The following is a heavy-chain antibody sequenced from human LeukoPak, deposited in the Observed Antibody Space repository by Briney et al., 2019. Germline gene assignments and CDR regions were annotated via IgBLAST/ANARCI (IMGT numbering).Heavy chain of an antibody. CDR3: ARGGSYLSAFDI. J-gene: IGHJ3*02. D-gene: IGHD1-26*01. Sequence: GGSLRLSCAASGFTLSSYAMSWVRQGPGKGLEWVSAISVSGNTYHADSVKGRFTISRDSSRNTLYLQMNSLRAEDTAVYYCARGGSYLSAFDIWGQGTMVTVSS. CDR1: GFTLSSYA. V-gene: IGHV3-23*01. CDR2: ISVSGNT.